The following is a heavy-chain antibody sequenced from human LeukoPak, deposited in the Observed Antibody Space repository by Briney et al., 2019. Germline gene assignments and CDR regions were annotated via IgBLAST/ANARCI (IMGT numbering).Heavy chain of an antibody. Sequence: SQTLPLTCAISGDSVSTNSVGWNWIRQSPSRGLEWLGRTYYNSNWYNHYAVSVKSRIIINPDTSKNQFSLQLNSVTPEDTAVYYCARGWLQSGFDYWGQGTLVTVSS. CDR2: TYYNSNWYN. CDR3: ARGWLQSGFDY. J-gene: IGHJ4*02. V-gene: IGHV6-1*01. CDR1: GDSVSTNSVG. D-gene: IGHD5-24*01.